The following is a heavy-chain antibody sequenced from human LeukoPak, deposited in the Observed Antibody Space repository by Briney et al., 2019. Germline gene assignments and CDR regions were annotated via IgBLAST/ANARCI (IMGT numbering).Heavy chain of an antibody. CDR1: GFTFNRYA. D-gene: IGHD6-13*01. J-gene: IGHJ4*02. Sequence: PGGSLRLSCAASGFTFNRYAMSWVRQAPGKGLEWVSGISSGGNTYYADSVKGRFTISRDNSENTLNLQMNSLRAEDTAIYYCAKARAGDITAAFNYWGQGTLVTVSS. V-gene: IGHV3-23*01. CDR2: ISSGGNT. CDR3: AKARAGDITAAFNY.